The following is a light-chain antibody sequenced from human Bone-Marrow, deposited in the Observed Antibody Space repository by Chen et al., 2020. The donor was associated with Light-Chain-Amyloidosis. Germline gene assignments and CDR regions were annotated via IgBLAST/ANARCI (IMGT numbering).Light chain of an antibody. CDR1: NIGSTS. CDR2: DDS. J-gene: IGLJ3*02. Sequence: SYVLTQPSSVSVAPGQTATIACGENNIGSTSVHWYQQTPGQAPLLVVYDDSDRPSGIPERLTGSNSGNTATLTISRVEAGDEADYYCQVWDRRSDRPVFGGGTKLTVL. CDR3: QVWDRRSDRPV. V-gene: IGLV3-21*02.